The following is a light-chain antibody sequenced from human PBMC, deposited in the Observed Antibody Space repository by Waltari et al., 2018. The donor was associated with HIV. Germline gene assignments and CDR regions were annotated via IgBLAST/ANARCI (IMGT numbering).Light chain of an antibody. J-gene: IGKJ1*01. V-gene: IGKV4-1*01. CDR2: WAS. CDR1: QSILYSANNKNY. CDR3: QQYYSTPWT. Sequence: DIVMIQSPDSLTVSRGEGATINCKSSQSILYSANNKNYLTWYQQKPGQPPKLLIYWASTRESGVPDRFSGSGSGTDFTLTSSSLQAEDVAVYYCQQYYSTPWTFGQGTKVEIK.